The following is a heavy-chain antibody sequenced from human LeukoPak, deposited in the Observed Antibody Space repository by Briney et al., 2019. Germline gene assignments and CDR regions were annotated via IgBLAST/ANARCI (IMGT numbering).Heavy chain of an antibody. Sequence: SSVKVSCKASGGNFSSYAFNWVRQAPGQGLEWMGRIIPLLNIANSAQKFQGRVTITADKSTSTTYMELSSLTSEDTAVFYCATYCTGGRCPRTSDYWGQGTLVTVSS. CDR2: IIPLLNIA. CDR3: ATYCTGGRCPRTSDY. V-gene: IGHV1-69*04. D-gene: IGHD2-15*01. J-gene: IGHJ4*02. CDR1: GGNFSSYA.